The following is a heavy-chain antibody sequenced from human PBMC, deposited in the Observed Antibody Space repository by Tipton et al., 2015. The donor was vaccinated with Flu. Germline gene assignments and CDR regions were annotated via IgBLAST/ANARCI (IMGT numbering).Heavy chain of an antibody. CDR1: GYSISSAYY. CDR2: INHSGST. V-gene: IGHV4-38-2*02. CDR3: AREGLRKNWFDP. J-gene: IGHJ5*02. Sequence: TLSLTCAVSGYSISSAYYWGWIRQPPGKGLEWIGSINHSGSTYYNPSLKSRVTISVDTSKNQFSLKLSSVTAADTAVYYCAREGLRKNWFDPWGQGALVTVSS.